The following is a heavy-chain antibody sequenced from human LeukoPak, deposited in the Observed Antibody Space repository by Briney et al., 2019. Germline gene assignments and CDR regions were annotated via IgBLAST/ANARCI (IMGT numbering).Heavy chain of an antibody. CDR1: GFTFSRHD. J-gene: IGHJ4*02. CDR2: IWYDGSER. D-gene: IGHD6-19*01. V-gene: IGHV3-33*07. CDR3: ARGRPLIGLPGTGGFFY. Sequence: PGRSLRLSCVASGFTFSRHDMNWVRQAPGKGLEWVAGIWYDGSERYYADSVKGRFSISRDNSKNTLYMQMNSLRAEDTAVYYCARGRPLIGLPGTGGFFYWGQGTLVTVSS.